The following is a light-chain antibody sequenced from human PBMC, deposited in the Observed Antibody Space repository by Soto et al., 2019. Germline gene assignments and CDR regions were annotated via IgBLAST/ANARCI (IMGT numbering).Light chain of an antibody. V-gene: IGKV3-20*01. Sequence: EIVLTQSPGTLSLSPGERATLSCRASQSVSRNYLAWFQKKPGQAPRLLIYDASTRATGIPDKFGGSGSGTDFTLTISRLEPEDFAVDFCQQYFTSPITFGQGTRLEIK. CDR2: DAS. CDR1: QSVSRNY. CDR3: QQYFTSPIT. J-gene: IGKJ5*01.